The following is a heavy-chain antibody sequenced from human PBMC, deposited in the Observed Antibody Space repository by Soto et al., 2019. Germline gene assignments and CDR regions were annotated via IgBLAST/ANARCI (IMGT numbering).Heavy chain of an antibody. CDR1: GFTFSAYT. CDR2: ISSSSSYI. J-gene: IGHJ4*02. D-gene: IGHD5-12*01. Sequence: EVQLVESGGGLVKPGESLRLSCAASGFTFSAYTMIWVRQTPGKGLEWVSCISSSSSYIYYADSVKGRFTISRDNAENSLYLQMNSLRGEDTAVYYCARDRYSRFDSPFLIDSWGQGALVTVSS. V-gene: IGHV3-21*01. CDR3: ARDRYSRFDSPFLIDS.